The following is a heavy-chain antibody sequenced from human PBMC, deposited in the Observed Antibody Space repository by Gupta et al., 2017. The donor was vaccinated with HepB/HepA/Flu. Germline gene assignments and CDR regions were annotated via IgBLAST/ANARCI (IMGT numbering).Heavy chain of an antibody. CDR3: TRPRADCSSTSCRIDY. V-gene: IGHV3-73*02. CDR1: GFPFSGSA. D-gene: IGHD2-2*01. Sequence: EVQLVESGGGLVQPGGSLKLSCAASGFPFSGSAMHWVRQAPGKGLEWVGRIRSKANSYATAYAASVKGRFTISRDDSKNTAYLQMNSLKTEDTAVYYCTRPRADCSSTSCRIDYWGQGTLVTVSS. CDR2: IRSKANSYAT. J-gene: IGHJ4*02.